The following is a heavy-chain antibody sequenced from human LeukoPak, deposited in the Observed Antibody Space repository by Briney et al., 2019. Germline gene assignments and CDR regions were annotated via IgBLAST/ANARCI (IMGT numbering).Heavy chain of an antibody. CDR1: GGSISSSSYY. CDR3: ARHAKAVAGTAFDY. V-gene: IGHV4-39*01. D-gene: IGHD6-19*01. Sequence: SETLSLTCTVSGGSISSSSYYWGWIRQPPGKGLEWIGSIYYSGSTYYNPSLKSRVTISVDTSKNQFSLKLSSVTAADTAVYYCARHAKAVAGTAFDYWGQGTLVTVSS. J-gene: IGHJ4*02. CDR2: IYYSGST.